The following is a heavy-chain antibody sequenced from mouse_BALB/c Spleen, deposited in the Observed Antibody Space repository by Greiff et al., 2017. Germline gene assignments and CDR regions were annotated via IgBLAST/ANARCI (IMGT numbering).Heavy chain of an antibody. V-gene: IGHV1-18*01. D-gene: IGHD2-1*01. CDR3: ARGDHYGNYRTWFAY. J-gene: IGHJ3*01. Sequence: EVQLQQSGPELVKPGASVKIPCKASGYTFTDYNMDWVKQSHGKSLEWIGDINPNNGGTIYNQKFKGKATLTVDKSSSTAYMELRSLTSEDTAVYYCARGDHYGNYRTWFAYWGQGTLVTVSA. CDR2: INPNNGGT. CDR1: GYTFTDYN.